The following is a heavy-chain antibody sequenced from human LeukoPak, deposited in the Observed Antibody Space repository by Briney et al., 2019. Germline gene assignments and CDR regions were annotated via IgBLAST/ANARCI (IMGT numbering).Heavy chain of an antibody. V-gene: IGHV3-64*01. D-gene: IGHD2-15*01. J-gene: IGHJ4*02. CDR1: GFTFSIYA. Sequence: GGSLRLSCAASGFTFSIYAMHWVRQAPGKGLEYVSSITSNGGSTYYANSVKGRFTISRDNSKNTLYLQMGCLRAEDMAVYYCARDYSGYFGYWGQGTLVTVSS. CDR2: ITSNGGST. CDR3: ARDYSGYFGY.